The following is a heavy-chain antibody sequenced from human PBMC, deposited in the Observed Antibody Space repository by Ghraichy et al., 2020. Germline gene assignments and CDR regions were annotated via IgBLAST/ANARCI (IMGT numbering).Heavy chain of an antibody. V-gene: IGHV3-23*01. CDR2: IRGSGSSA. CDR1: GFTFSSYA. CDR3: AKFSERDDYGGVFFDV. Sequence: GGSLRLSCAASGFTFSSYAMSWVRQAPGKGLEWVSGIRGSGSSAYFADSVRGRFTFSRDNSKNTLFLQMNSLKTEDTAMYYCAKFSERDDYGGVFFDVWGQGTIVTVSS. J-gene: IGHJ3*01. D-gene: IGHD4-23*01.